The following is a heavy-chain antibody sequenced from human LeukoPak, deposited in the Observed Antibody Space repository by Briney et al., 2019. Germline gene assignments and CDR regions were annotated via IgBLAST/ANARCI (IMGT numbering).Heavy chain of an antibody. V-gene: IGHV3-53*01. D-gene: IGHD6-19*01. Sequence: PGGSLRLSCAVSGFTVSSNYMSWVRQAPGKGLEWVSVIYSGGSTYYADSVKGRFTISRDNSKNTLYLQMNSLRAEDTAVYYCATSIAVAGSFDYWGQGTLVTVSS. CDR1: GFTVSSNY. J-gene: IGHJ4*02. CDR2: IYSGGST. CDR3: ATSIAVAGSFDY.